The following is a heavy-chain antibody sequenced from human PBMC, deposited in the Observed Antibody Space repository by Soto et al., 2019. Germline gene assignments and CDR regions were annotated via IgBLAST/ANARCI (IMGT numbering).Heavy chain of an antibody. CDR3: VRHPRIMVPRLHDYYFAT. D-gene: IGHD2-8*01. CDR2: IFYSGST. V-gene: IGHV4-39*01. CDR1: GASISSRNYY. Sequence: QLQLQESGPGLVKPSETLSLICNVSGASISSRNYYWGWIRQPPGKGLEWFGSIFYSGSTYYNPSLKSRVTISIVMSQNQFSVRLTSVTAADTAVHYSVRHPRIMVPRLHDYYFATSGPGNLVTVSS. J-gene: IGHJ4*02.